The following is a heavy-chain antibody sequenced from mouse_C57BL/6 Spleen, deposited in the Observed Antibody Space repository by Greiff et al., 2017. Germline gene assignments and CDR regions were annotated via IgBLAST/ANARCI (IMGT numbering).Heavy chain of an antibody. V-gene: IGHV1-64*01. D-gene: IGHD2-1*01. CDR1: GYTFTSYW. J-gene: IGHJ2*01. CDR2: IHPNSGST. Sequence: QVQLQQPGAELVKPGASVKLSCKASGYTFTSYWMHWVKQRPGQGLEWIGMIHPNSGSTNYNEKFKSKAPLTVDKSSSTAYMQLSSLTSEDSAVYYCARKGEIYYGNVFDYWGQGTTLTVSA. CDR3: ARKGEIYYGNVFDY.